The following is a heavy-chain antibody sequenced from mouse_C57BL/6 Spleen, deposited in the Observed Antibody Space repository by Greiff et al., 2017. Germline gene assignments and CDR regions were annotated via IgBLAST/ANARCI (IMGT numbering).Heavy chain of an antibody. CDR2: IYPRSGNT. CDR3: ARLYSNYAWFAY. D-gene: IGHD2-5*01. CDR1: GYTFTSYG. Sequence: QVQLKQSGAELARPGASVKLSCKASGYTFTSYGISWVKQRTGQGLEWIGEIYPRSGNTYYNEKFKGKATLTADKSSSTAYMERRSLTSEDAAVYFCARLYSNYAWFAYWGQGTLVTVSA. V-gene: IGHV1-81*01. J-gene: IGHJ3*01.